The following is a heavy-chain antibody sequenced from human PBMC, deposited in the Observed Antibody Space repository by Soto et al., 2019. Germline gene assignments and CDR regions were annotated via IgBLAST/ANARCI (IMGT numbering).Heavy chain of an antibody. J-gene: IGHJ4*02. CDR2: ISAYNGNT. Sequence: QVQLVQSGAEVKKPGASVKVSCKASGYTFTSYGISWVRQAPGQGLEWMGWISAYNGNTNYAQKLQGRVTMTTDTSTGAADMGLRRLGPDDTEVYYWAGGPGYEVDYWGQGTLVTVSS. V-gene: IGHV1-18*01. CDR3: AGGPGYEVDY. CDR1: GYTFTSYG. D-gene: IGHD2-2*01.